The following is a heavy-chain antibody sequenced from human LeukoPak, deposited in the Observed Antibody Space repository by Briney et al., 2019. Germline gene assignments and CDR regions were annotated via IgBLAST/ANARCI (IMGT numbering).Heavy chain of an antibody. CDR3: ARHCYYGSGSYSFDY. V-gene: IGHV4-34*01. Sequence: PSETLSLTCAVYGGSFSGYYWSWIRQPPGKGLEWIGEINHSGSTNYNPSLKSRVTISVDTSKNQFSLKLSSVTAADTAVYYCARHCYYGSGSYSFDYWGQGTLVTVSS. J-gene: IGHJ4*02. CDR2: INHSGST. CDR1: GGSFSGYY. D-gene: IGHD3-10*01.